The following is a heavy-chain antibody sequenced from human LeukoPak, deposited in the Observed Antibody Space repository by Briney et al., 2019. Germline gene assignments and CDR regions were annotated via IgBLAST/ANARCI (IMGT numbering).Heavy chain of an antibody. V-gene: IGHV4-4*09. J-gene: IGHJ6*03. Sequence: SETLSLTCTVSGGSISSYYWSWIRQPPGKGLEWIGYIYTSGSTNYNPSLKSRVTISVDTSKNQFSLKLSSVTAADTAVYYCARGSMGWGDYYYYYMDVWGKGTTVAVSS. CDR2: IYTSGST. CDR1: GGSISSYY. D-gene: IGHD7-27*01. CDR3: ARGSMGWGDYYYYYMDV.